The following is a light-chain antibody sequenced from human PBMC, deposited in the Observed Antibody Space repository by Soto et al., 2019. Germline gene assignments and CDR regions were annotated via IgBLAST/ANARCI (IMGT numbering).Light chain of an antibody. V-gene: IGKV2-24*01. CDR2: KIS. Sequence: DIVMTQTPLSSPVTLGQPDSISCRSSQSLLHSDGNTYLSWLQQRPGQPPRLLLYKISNRFSGGPERFSDSGGGTDVTLTIRRVEAEDGRLYYRMQCMHVPHTLGQGTKLEIK. CDR1: QSLLHSDGNTY. J-gene: IGKJ2*01. CDR3: MQCMHVPHT.